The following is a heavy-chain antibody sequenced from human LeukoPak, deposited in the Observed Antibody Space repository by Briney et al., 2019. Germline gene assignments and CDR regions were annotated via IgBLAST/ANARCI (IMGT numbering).Heavy chain of an antibody. Sequence: GGSLRLSCAASGFTFSSYWMNWARQAPGKGLEWVASINHNGNVNYYVDSVKGRFTISRDNAKNSLYLQMSNLRAEDTAVFFCARGGGLDVWGQGATVTVSS. CDR1: GFTFSSYW. J-gene: IGHJ6*02. CDR2: INHNGNVN. CDR3: ARGGGLDV. D-gene: IGHD3-16*01. V-gene: IGHV3-7*03.